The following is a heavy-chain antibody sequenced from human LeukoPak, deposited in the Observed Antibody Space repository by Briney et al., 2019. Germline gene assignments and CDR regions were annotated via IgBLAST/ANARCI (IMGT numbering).Heavy chain of an antibody. CDR2: INPNSGGT. V-gene: IGHV1-2*02. Sequence: ASVKVSCKASGYTFTGYYMHWVRQAPGQGLEWMGWINPNSGGTNYAQKFQGRVTTTRDTSISTAYMELSRLRSDDTAVYYCARPLLWWPQVGYFDYWGQGTLGTVSS. CDR3: ARPLLWWPQVGYFDY. D-gene: IGHD4/OR15-4a*01. CDR1: GYTFTGYY. J-gene: IGHJ4*02.